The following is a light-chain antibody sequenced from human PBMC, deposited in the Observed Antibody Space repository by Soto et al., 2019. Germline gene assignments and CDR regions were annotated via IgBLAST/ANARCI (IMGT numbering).Light chain of an antibody. CDR3: QQYGDLPWT. CDR2: GAS. CDR1: QSISGTF. Sequence: VLTQSPDTLSLPPGERATLSCRAGQSISGTFLNWYQQKPGQAPRLLIYGASSRATGIPDRFSGSGSGTDFTLTINRLGPEDFAVYYCQQYGDLPWTFGQGTKVDIK. V-gene: IGKV3-20*01. J-gene: IGKJ1*01.